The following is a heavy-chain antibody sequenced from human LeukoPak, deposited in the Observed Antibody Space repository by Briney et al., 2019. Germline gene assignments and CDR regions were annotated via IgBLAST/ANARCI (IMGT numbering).Heavy chain of an antibody. D-gene: IGHD3-10*01. V-gene: IGHV3-23*01. CDR2: ISGSGGST. Sequence: PGGSLRLSCAASGFTFSNFAMSWVRQAPGKGLEWVSAISGSGGSTYYADSVKGRFTISRDNSKNTLYLQMNSLRAEDTAVYYCANIDHPIWFGAHLTWGQGTLVTVSS. J-gene: IGHJ5*02. CDR3: ANIDHPIWFGAHLT. CDR1: GFTFSNFA.